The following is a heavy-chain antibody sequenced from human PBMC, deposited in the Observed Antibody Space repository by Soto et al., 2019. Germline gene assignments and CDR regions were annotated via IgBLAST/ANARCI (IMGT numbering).Heavy chain of an antibody. CDR2: ISGSGGST. CDR3: AKVLPLWSFDYYGMDV. V-gene: IGHV3-23*01. Sequence: PGGSLRLSCAASGFTFSSYAMSWVRQAPGKGLEWVSAISGSGGSTYYADSMKGRFTISRDNSKNTLYLQMNSLRAEDTAVYYCAKVLPLWSFDYYGMDVWGQGTTVTVSS. CDR1: GFTFSSYA. J-gene: IGHJ6*02. D-gene: IGHD5-18*01.